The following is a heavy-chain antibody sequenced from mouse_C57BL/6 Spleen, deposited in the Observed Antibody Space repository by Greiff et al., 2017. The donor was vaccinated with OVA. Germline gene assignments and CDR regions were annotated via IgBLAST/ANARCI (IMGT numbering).Heavy chain of an antibody. CDR3: ARSFYYDYDEEDYFDY. Sequence: QVQLQQSGAELVKPGASVKISCKASGYAFSSYWMNWVKQRPGKGLEWIGQIYPGDGDTNYNGKFKGKATLTADKSSSTAYMQLSSLTSEDSAVYFCARSFYYDYDEEDYFDYWGQGTTLTVSS. CDR1: GYAFSSYW. J-gene: IGHJ2*01. V-gene: IGHV1-80*01. CDR2: IYPGDGDT. D-gene: IGHD2-4*01.